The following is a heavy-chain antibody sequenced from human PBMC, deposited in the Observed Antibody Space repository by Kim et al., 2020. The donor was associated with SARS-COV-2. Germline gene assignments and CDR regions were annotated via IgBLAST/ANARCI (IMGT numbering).Heavy chain of an antibody. V-gene: IGHV4-39*01. CDR2: IHYSGST. J-gene: IGHJ5*02. D-gene: IGHD3-22*01. CDR3: ARSLSYYDSSASNWFDP. CDR1: GGSISSSSYY. Sequence: SETLSLTCTVSGGSISSSSYYWGWIRQPPGKGLEWIGSIHYSGSTYYNPSLKSRVTISVDTSKNQFSLKLSSVTAADTAVYYCARSLSYYDSSASNWFDP.